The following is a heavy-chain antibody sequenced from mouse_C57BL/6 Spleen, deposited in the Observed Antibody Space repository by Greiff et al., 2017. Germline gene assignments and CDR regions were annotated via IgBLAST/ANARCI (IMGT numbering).Heavy chain of an antibody. J-gene: IGHJ4*01. CDR2: INPGSGGT. D-gene: IGHD2-3*01. CDR1: GYAFTNYL. V-gene: IGHV1-54*01. Sequence: QVQLKQSGAELVRPGTSVKVSCKASGYAFTNYLIEWVKQRPGQGLEWIGVINPGSGGTNYNEKFKGKATLTADKSSSTAYMQLSSLTSEDSAVYFCARSDDGYYYAMDYWGQGTSVTVSS. CDR3: ARSDDGYYYAMDY.